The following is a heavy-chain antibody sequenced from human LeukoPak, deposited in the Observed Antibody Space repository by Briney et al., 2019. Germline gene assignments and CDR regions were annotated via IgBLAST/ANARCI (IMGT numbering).Heavy chain of an antibody. CDR3: ARGPIRCSGGSCYSRNYYYGMDV. CDR2: INHSGST. CDR1: GGSFSGYY. D-gene: IGHD2-15*01. V-gene: IGHV4-34*01. J-gene: IGHJ6*02. Sequence: SETLFLTCAVYGGSFSGYYWSWIRQPPGKGLEWIGEINHSGSTNYNPSLKSRVTISVDTSKNQFSLKLSSVTAADTAVYYCARGPIRCSGGSCYSRNYYYGMDVWGQGTTVTVSS.